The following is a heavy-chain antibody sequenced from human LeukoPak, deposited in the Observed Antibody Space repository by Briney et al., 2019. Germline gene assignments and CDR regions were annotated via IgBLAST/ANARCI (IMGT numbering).Heavy chain of an antibody. V-gene: IGHV4-34*01. CDR3: ARVRLITIFGVVTRGYFQH. CDR2: INHSGST. J-gene: IGHJ1*01. Sequence: SETLSLTCAVYGGSFSGYYWRWIRQPPGKGLEWIGEINHSGSTNYNPSLKSRVTISVDTSKNQSSLKLSSVTAADTAVYYCARVRLITIFGVVTRGYFQHWGQGTLVTVSS. CDR1: GGSFSGYY. D-gene: IGHD3-3*01.